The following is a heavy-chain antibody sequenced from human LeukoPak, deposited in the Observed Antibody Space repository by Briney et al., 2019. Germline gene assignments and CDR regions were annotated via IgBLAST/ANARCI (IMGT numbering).Heavy chain of an antibody. CDR2: ISGGGVRT. CDR1: GFTFRNYA. Sequence: GGSLRLSCAASGFTFRNYAMTWVRQAPGKGLEWVSGISGGGVRTYYGDSGKGRFTISRDNSKNTLYLQMNNLRAEDTAVYYCAKDQGIVYGDQLHYWGQGTLVTVSS. J-gene: IGHJ4*02. CDR3: AKDQGIVYGDQLHY. V-gene: IGHV3-23*01. D-gene: IGHD4/OR15-4a*01.